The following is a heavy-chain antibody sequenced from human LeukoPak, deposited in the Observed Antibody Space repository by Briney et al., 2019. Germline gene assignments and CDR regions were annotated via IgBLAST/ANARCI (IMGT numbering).Heavy chain of an antibody. D-gene: IGHD3-3*01. CDR1: GFTFSSYG. Sequence: GGSLRLSCAASGFTFSSYGMHWVRQAPGKGLEWVAFIRYDGSNKYYADSVKGRFTISRDNSKNTLYLQMNSLRAEDTAVYYCAKDLEWLLPNIDDPSFDYWGQGTLVTVSS. CDR3: AKDLEWLLPNIDDPSFDY. J-gene: IGHJ4*02. V-gene: IGHV3-30*02. CDR2: IRYDGSNK.